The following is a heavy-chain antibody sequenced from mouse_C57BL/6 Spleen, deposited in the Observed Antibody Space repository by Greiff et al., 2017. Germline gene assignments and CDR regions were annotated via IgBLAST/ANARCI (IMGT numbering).Heavy chain of an antibody. Sequence: QVQLQQPGAELVRPGSSVKLSCKASGYTFTSYWMHWVKQRPIPGLEWLGNIDPSDSVTHYNQKFKDKATLTVDKSSSTAYMQLSSLTSEDSAVYYCARDPHYYGSSPYAMDYWGQGTSVTVSS. V-gene: IGHV1-52*01. J-gene: IGHJ4*01. D-gene: IGHD1-1*01. CDR2: IDPSDSVT. CDR3: ARDPHYYGSSPYAMDY. CDR1: GYTFTSYW.